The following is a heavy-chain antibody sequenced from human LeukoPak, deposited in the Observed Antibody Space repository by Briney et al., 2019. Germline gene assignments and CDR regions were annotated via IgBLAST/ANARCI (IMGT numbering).Heavy chain of an antibody. V-gene: IGHV1-2*02. D-gene: IGHD6-19*01. J-gene: IGHJ4*02. CDR1: GYTFTGYY. Sequence: ASVKVSCKASGYTFTGYYMHWVRQAPGQGLEWMGWINPNSGGTNYAQKFQGRVTMTRDTSISTAYMELSRLRSDDTAVYYCARDLLYSSGSYDYWGQGTLVTVSS. CDR3: ARDLLYSSGSYDY. CDR2: INPNSGGT.